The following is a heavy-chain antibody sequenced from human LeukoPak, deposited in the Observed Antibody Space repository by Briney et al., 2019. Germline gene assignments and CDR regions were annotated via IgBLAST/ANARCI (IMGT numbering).Heavy chain of an antibody. CDR1: GYTFTSYG. CDR2: IGAYNGNT. Sequence: ASVKVSCKASGYTFTSYGISWVRQAPGQGLEWMGWIGAYNGNTNYAQKLQGRVTMTTDTSTSTAYMELRSLRSDDTAVYYCARVPENVRVYGIAVAGTPLLDYWGQGTLVTVSS. D-gene: IGHD6-19*01. CDR3: ARVPENVRVYGIAVAGTPLLDY. J-gene: IGHJ4*02. V-gene: IGHV1-18*01.